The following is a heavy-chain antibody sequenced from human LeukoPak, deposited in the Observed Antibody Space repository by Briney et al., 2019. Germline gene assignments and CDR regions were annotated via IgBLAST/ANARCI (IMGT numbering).Heavy chain of an antibody. Sequence: WVRQPPGKGLEWIGSIYYSGSTYYNPSPKSRVTISVDTSKNQFSLKLSSVTAADTAAYYCARWSNYYDSSGYYLTYFEYWGQGTLVTVSS. V-gene: IGHV4-39*01. CDR3: ARWSNYYDSSGYYLTYFEY. J-gene: IGHJ4*02. D-gene: IGHD3-22*01. CDR2: IYYSGST.